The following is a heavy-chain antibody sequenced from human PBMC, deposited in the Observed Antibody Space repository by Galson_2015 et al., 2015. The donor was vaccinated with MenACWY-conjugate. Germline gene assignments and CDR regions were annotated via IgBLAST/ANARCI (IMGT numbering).Heavy chain of an antibody. V-gene: IGHV3-74*01. CDR1: GFTFSGYW. J-gene: IGHJ6*02. D-gene: IGHD6-13*01. CDR2: ISSDETRT. Sequence: SLRLSCAASGFTFSGYWMHWVRQAPGKGLVWVSRISSDETRTTYADSVKGRFTISRDNAKNTLYLEMNSLTAEDTAVYYCARERGSPSYGMDVWGQGTTVIVSS. CDR3: ARERGSPSYGMDV.